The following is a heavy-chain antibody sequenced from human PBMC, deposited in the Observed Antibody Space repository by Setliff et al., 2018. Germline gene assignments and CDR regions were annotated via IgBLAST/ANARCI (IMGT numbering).Heavy chain of an antibody. V-gene: IGHV5-51*01. CDR3: ARRRRFDSGGPRSPWYFDL. D-gene: IGHD3-22*01. CDR2: IYPDDSDT. Sequence: GESLKISCKASGYNFLDYWIGWVRQMPGKGLEWMGIIYPDDSDTRYSPSVQGPFTISADKSTSTAYLQWSSLKASDTAFYYCARRRRFDSGGPRSPWYFDLWGRGTLVTVSS. J-gene: IGHJ2*01. CDR1: GYNFLDYW.